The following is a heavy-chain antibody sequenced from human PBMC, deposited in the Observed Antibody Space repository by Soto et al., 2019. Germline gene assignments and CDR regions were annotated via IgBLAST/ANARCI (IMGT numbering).Heavy chain of an antibody. CDR1: GGSISSSSYY. J-gene: IGHJ5*02. V-gene: IGHV4-39*01. CDR3: ATGYNWFDP. D-gene: IGHD7-27*01. CDR2: IYYSGST. Sequence: PSETLSLTCTVSGGSISSSSYYWGWVRQPPGKGLEWIGSIYYSGSTYYNPSLKSRVTISVDTSKNQFSLKLSSVTAADTAVYYCATGYNWFDPWGQGTLVTVSS.